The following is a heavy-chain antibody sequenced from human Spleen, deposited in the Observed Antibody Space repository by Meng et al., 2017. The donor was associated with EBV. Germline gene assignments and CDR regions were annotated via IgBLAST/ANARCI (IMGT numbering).Heavy chain of an antibody. D-gene: IGHD3-9*01. CDR1: GRSITSTAW. CDR2: IYYSGST. J-gene: IGHJ4*02. V-gene: IGHV4-4*02. Sequence: HVRVGEECAGGVEPAGTLSLICAVSGRSITSTAWWSVVRQPPGKGLEWMGSIYYSGSTNKNPSLKSRVTISVDTSKNQFSLKLSSVTAADTDVYYCASLLLRYFDWFPVVDYWGQGTLVTVSS. CDR3: ASLLLRYFDWFPVVDY.